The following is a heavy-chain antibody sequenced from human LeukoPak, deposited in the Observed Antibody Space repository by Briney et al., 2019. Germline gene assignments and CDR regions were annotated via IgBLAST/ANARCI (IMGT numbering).Heavy chain of an antibody. CDR1: GGSISSYY. V-gene: IGHV4-4*09. D-gene: IGHD3-22*01. Sequence: RASETLSLTCTVSGGSISSYYRSWIRQPPGKGLEWIGYIYTSGSTNYNPSLKSRVTISVDTSKNQFSLKLSSVTAADTAVYYCARLRGYDSSGYYSTYFDYWGQGTLVTVSS. CDR3: ARLRGYDSSGYYSTYFDY. CDR2: IYTSGST. J-gene: IGHJ4*02.